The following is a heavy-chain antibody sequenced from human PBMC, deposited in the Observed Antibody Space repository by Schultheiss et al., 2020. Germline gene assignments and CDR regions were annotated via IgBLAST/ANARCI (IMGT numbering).Heavy chain of an antibody. CDR3: TTEGGLYCGGDCYSSSDDYYYYYGMDV. CDR2: IKSKTDGGTT. CDR1: GFTFSNAW. J-gene: IGHJ6*02. D-gene: IGHD2-21*01. Sequence: GGSLRLSCAASGFTFSNAWMSWVRQAPGKGLEWVGRIKSKTDGGTTDYAAPVKGRFTISRDDSKNTLYLQMNSLKTEDTAVYYCTTEGGLYCGGDCYSSSDDYYYYYGMDVWGQGTTVTVS. V-gene: IGHV3-15*01.